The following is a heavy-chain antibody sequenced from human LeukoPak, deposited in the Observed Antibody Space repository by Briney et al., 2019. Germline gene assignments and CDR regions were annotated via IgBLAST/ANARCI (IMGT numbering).Heavy chain of an antibody. CDR1: GGSISSSSYY. CDR2: IYTSGST. CDR3: ARDRGTWNDDGFDY. Sequence: SETLSLTCTVSGGSISSSSYYWSWIRQPAGKGLEWIGRIYTSGSTSYNPSLESRVTISVDTSKNQFSLKLSSVTAADTAVYYCARDRGTWNDDGFDYWGQGTLVTVSS. V-gene: IGHV4-61*02. J-gene: IGHJ4*02. D-gene: IGHD1-1*01.